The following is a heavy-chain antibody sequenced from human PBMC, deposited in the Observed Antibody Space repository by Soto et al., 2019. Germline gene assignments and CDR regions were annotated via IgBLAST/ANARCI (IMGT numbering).Heavy chain of an antibody. CDR1: GGSINTFY. CDR2: IFSSGST. CDR3: ARNVSPELNFKY. Sequence: SETLSLTCTVSGGSINTFYWSWVRQPAGKGLEWIGRIFSSGSTSFNPSLESRVAMSVDTSKNHFSLNLSSVTAADTAVYYCARNVSPELNFKYWGRGILVTVSS. V-gene: IGHV4-4*07. D-gene: IGHD1-7*01. J-gene: IGHJ4*02.